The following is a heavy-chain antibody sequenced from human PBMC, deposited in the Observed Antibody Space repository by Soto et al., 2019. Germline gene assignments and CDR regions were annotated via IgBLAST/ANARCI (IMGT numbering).Heavy chain of an antibody. J-gene: IGHJ4*02. Sequence: DVQLVESGGGLVQPGGSLRLSCAASGFTFSNSWMHWVRQVSGKGLAWVSRINADGTPTSYADSVKGRFTISRDNAKNTLYLHVNSLRAEDTAVYYCVKVLARGVGVPRFYFDSWGQGALVTVSS. V-gene: IGHV3-74*01. CDR1: GFTFSNSW. D-gene: IGHD6-6*01. CDR3: VKVLARGVGVPRFYFDS. CDR2: INADGTPT.